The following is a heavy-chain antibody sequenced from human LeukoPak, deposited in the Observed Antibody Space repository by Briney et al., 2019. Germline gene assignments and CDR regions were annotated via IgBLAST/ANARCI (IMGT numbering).Heavy chain of an antibody. J-gene: IGHJ4*02. CDR2: IKSKTDGGTT. D-gene: IGHD3-16*01. CDR3: TRGRGSYLAY. CDR1: GFTFSNAW. V-gene: IGHV3-15*01. Sequence: GGSLRLSCAASGFTFSNAWMSWVRLAPGKGLAWVGHIKSKTDGGTTDYAAPVKGRFTISRDDSKNTLYLQMYSLKTEDTAVYYCTRGRGSYLAYWGQGTLVTVSS.